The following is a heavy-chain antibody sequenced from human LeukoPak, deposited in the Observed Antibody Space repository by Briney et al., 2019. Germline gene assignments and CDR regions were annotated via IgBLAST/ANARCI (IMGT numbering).Heavy chain of an antibody. J-gene: IGHJ4*02. CDR1: GYSFTSYW. V-gene: IGHV5-51*01. D-gene: IGHD3-22*01. Sequence: GESLKISCKGSGYSFTSYWIGWVRQMPGKGLEWMGIIYPGDSDTRYSPSFQGQVTISADKSISTAYLQWSSLKASDTAMYYCARLTYYDSSGYYSPRLDYWGQGTLVTVSS. CDR3: ARLTYYDSSGYYSPRLDY. CDR2: IYPGDSDT.